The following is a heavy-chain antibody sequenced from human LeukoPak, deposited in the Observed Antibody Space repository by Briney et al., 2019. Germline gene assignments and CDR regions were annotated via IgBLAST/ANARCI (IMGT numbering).Heavy chain of an antibody. D-gene: IGHD5-18*01. CDR1: GFTFSSYG. V-gene: IGHV3-30*03. CDR2: ISYDGSNK. J-gene: IGHJ4*02. CDR3: ARDGYNSGYLKALDY. Sequence: GGSLRLSFAASGFTFSSYGMHWVRQAPGKGLEWVAVISYDGSNKYYADSVKGRFTISRDNSKNTLYLQMNSLRAEDTAVYYCARDGYNSGYLKALDYWGQGTLLTVSS.